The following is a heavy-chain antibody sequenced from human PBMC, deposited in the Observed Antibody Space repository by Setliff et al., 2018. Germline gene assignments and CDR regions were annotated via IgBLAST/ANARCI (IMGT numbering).Heavy chain of an antibody. V-gene: IGHV1-18*01. CDR3: VRSSAPQVVLAADFDF. D-gene: IGHD6-19*01. Sequence: ASVKVSCKTPGFGFTNFGFSWVRQAPGQGLEWLGSISPYSGNTNYPQWLQDRVTMTIDTSATTVYMELQSLRSDDTAVYYCVRSSAPQVVLAADFDFWGQGTPVTVSS. J-gene: IGHJ4*02. CDR1: GFGFTNFG. CDR2: ISPYSGNT.